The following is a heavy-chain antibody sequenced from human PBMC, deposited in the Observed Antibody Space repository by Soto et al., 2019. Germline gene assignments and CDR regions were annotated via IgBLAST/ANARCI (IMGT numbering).Heavy chain of an antibody. CDR1: GGSISSGDYY. Sequence: QVQLQESGPGLVKPSQTLSLTCTVSGGSISSGDYYWSWIRQPPGKGLEWIGYIYYSGSTYYNPSLMRRVTIPVDTSKNHFSLNPSSVTAADTAVYYCARDRIRGVIITGYYYYYGMDVWGQGTTVTVSS. CDR2: IYYSGST. J-gene: IGHJ6*02. V-gene: IGHV4-30-4*01. CDR3: ARDRIRGVIITGYYYYYGMDV. D-gene: IGHD3-10*01.